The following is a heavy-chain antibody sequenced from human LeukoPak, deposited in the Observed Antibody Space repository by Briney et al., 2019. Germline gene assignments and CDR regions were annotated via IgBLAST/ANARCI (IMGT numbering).Heavy chain of an antibody. CDR3: ARCYTDYYYGMDV. D-gene: IGHD2-2*02. V-gene: IGHV4-34*01. Sequence: SETPSLTCAVYGGSFSGYYWSWIRQPPGKGLEWIGEINHSGSTNYNPSLKSRVTISVDTSKNQFSLKLSSVTAADTAVYYCARCYTDYYYGMDVWGQGTTVTVSS. J-gene: IGHJ6*02. CDR2: INHSGST. CDR1: GGSFSGYY.